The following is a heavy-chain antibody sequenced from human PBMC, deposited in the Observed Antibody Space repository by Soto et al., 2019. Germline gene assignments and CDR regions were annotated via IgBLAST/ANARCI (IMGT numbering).Heavy chain of an antibody. J-gene: IGHJ5*02. V-gene: IGHV4-31*03. CDR3: ARAKSAKGGLYCISTSCYGAPADFDP. Sequence: PSETLSLTCTVSGGSSSSGGYYWSWIRQHPGKGLEWIGYIYYSGSTYYNPSLKSRVTISVDTSKNQFSLKLSSVTAADTAVYYCARAKSAKGGLYCISTSCYGAPADFDPWGQGTLVTVSS. CDR1: GGSSSSGGYY. D-gene: IGHD2-2*01. CDR2: IYYSGST.